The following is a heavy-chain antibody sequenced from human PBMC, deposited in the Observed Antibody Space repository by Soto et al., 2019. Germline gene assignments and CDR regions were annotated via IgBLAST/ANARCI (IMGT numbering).Heavy chain of an antibody. CDR2: INAGNGKT. CDR1: GYTFTSYT. CDR3: ARERSAAGTGWFDP. D-gene: IGHD6-13*01. V-gene: IGHV1-3*01. Sequence: ASVKVSCKASGYTFTSYTIHWVRQAPGQRPEWMGWINAGNGKTKYAQKIQDRVNITRDTSVSTVYMELSSLRSEDTAMYYCARERSAAGTGWFDPWGQGTLVTVSS. J-gene: IGHJ5*02.